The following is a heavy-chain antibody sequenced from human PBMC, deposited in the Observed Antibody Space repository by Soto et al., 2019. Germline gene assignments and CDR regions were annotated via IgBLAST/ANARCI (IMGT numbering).Heavy chain of an antibody. CDR2: IYYSGST. V-gene: IGHV4-59*01. D-gene: IGHD3-3*01. CDR3: ARAGRSYDFWSGYNGMDV. CDR1: GGSISSYY. J-gene: IGHJ6*02. Sequence: SETLSLTCTVSGGSISSYYWSWIRQPPGKGLEWIGYIYYSGSTNYNPSLKSRVTISVDTSKNQFSLKLSSVTAADTAVYYCARAGRSYDFWSGYNGMDVWGQGTTVTVSS.